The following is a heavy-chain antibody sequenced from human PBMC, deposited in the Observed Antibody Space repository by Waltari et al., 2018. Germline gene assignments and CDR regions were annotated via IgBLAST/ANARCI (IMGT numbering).Heavy chain of an antibody. CDR3: AKGRGYDFFDS. Sequence: QLLESGGGLVQPGGSLRLSCAATGFRVIDFAMNWVRQAPGKGLEWVSGIRGSGDSTYYANSVKGRFTISRDNSKNTLSLQMDGLRAEDTAVYYCAKGRGYDFFDSWGQGTLVTVSS. CDR2: IRGSGDST. D-gene: IGHD3-3*01. CDR1: GFRVIDFA. V-gene: IGHV3-23*01. J-gene: IGHJ4*02.